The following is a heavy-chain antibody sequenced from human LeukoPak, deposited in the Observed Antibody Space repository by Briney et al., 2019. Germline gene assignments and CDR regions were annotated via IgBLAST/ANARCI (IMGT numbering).Heavy chain of an antibody. J-gene: IGHJ5*02. Sequence: GGSLRLSCAASGFNLRDHWMHWVRQAPGKGLVWVSRLGTDGTYTNYADSVTGRFTISRDNAKNTLYLQMDSLRAEDTSFYYCVRDPSNSGNWFDLWGQGTLVTVSS. V-gene: IGHV3-74*01. CDR1: GFNLRDHW. CDR3: VRDPSNSGNWFDL. D-gene: IGHD4-11*01. CDR2: LGTDGTYT.